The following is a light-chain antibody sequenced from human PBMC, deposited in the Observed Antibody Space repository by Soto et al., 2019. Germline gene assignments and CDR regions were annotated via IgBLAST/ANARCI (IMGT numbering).Light chain of an antibody. V-gene: IGLV2-23*01. CDR3: CSYYTHWV. CDR2: EAS. CDR1: SSDIGDYHI. J-gene: IGLJ3*02. Sequence: QSALTQPASVSGSPGQSITISCTGTSSDIGDYHIVSWYQQHPDKAPKLMIYEASKRPSGVSNRFSGSKSGNTASLTISGLQAEDEADYYRCSYYTHWVFGGGTKLTVL.